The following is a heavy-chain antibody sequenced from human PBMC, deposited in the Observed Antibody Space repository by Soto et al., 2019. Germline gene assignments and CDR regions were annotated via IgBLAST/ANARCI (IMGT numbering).Heavy chain of an antibody. V-gene: IGHV4-59*02. Sequence: SETLSLTCTVSGGSVRSYCWTWIRQPPGEGLEWIGDICNSGATNYNPSLKSRVTISIDTHKNQFPLKLSSVTAADTAVYYCARGSRFLVVHNRDYYYYMDVWGKGTTVTVSS. CDR2: ICNSGAT. D-gene: IGHD2-2*01. CDR3: ARGSRFLVVHNRDYYYYMDV. J-gene: IGHJ6*03. CDR1: GGSVRSYC.